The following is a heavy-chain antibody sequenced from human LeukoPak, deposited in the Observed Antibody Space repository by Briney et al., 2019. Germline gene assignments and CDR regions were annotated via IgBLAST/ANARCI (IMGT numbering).Heavy chain of an antibody. D-gene: IGHD5-24*01. V-gene: IGHV1-69*05. J-gene: IGHJ4*02. Sequence: ASVKVSCKASGGTFSSYAISWVRQAPGQGLEWMGGIIPIFGTANYAQKFQGRVTITTDESTSTAYMELSSLRSEDTAVYYCARSLLAMATISVGYWGQGTLVTVSS. CDR3: ARSLLAMATISVGY. CDR1: GGTFSSYA. CDR2: IIPIFGTA.